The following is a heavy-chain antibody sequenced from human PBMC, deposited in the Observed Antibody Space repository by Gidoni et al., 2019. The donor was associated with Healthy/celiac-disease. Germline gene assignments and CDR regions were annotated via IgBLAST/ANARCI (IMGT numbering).Heavy chain of an antibody. CDR3: VRGIGGSVQRLNAFDI. Sequence: EVQLVESGGVVVQPGGSLRLSCAASGFTFDDYTMHWVRQAPGKGLEWVSLISWDGGSTYYADSVKGRFTISRDNSKNSLYLQMNSLRTEDTALYYCVRGIGGSVQRLNAFDIWGQGTMVTVSS. CDR1: GFTFDDYT. CDR2: ISWDGGST. J-gene: IGHJ3*02. D-gene: IGHD1-26*01. V-gene: IGHV3-43*01.